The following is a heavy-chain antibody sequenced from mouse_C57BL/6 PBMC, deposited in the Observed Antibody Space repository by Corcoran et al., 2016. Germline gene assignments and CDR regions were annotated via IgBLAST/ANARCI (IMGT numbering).Heavy chain of an antibody. Sequence: QVQLVETWAGLVRPGNSRKLYCVTSGLTFSNVRMHWLRQPPGKRMEWNAVITVKSDKYGANYAESVKGRFAISRDDSKSSDNLEMNRLREEDTATYFCSRGGTGCYFDVWGTGTTVTVSS. J-gene: IGHJ1*03. V-gene: IGHV13-2*01. CDR1: GLTFSNVR. D-gene: IGHD1-1*02. CDR3: SRGGTGCYFDV. CDR2: ITVKSDKYGA.